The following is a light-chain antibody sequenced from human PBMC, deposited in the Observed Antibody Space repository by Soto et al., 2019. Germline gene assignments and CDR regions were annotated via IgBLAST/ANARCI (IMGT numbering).Light chain of an antibody. CDR1: QSISSW. CDR3: QQYNSYSLT. V-gene: IGKV1-5*01. CDR2: DDS. J-gene: IGKJ4*01. Sequence: IQRTQSPSNLSSSVGDRVTITCRASQSISSWLDWYQQKPGKAPKLLIYDDSSLESGVPSMFSGSGSGTEFTLTISSLQPDDFATYYCQQYNSYSLTSVGGTKVAIK.